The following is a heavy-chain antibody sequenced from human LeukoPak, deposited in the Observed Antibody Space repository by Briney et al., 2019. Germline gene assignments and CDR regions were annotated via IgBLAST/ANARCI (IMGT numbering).Heavy chain of an antibody. J-gene: IGHJ4*02. D-gene: IGHD2-15*01. CDR3: AGGPGYLIDS. CDR2: IKQDGSEK. Sequence: PGGSLRLSCAASGFTFSTYWMNWFRQTPGKGLEWVAIIKQDGSEKLYVDSVKGRFTISRDNAKNSLWLQMSSLRAEDTAVYYCAGGPGYLIDSWGQGTLVTVSS. CDR1: GFTFSTYW. V-gene: IGHV3-7*01.